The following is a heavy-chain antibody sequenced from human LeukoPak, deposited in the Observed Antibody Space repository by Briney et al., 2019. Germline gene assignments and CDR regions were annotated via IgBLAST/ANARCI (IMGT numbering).Heavy chain of an antibody. CDR2: ISYSGST. CDR1: GGSINSNY. CDR3: ARGRQVGNTGYYFDY. J-gene: IGHJ4*02. D-gene: IGHD1-26*01. V-gene: IGHV4-59*01. Sequence: SETLSLTCTVSGGSINSNYWSWIRQPPEKGLEWIGYISYSGSTSYNPSLKSRVTISLDMSKSQFSLNLNSVTAADTAVYYCARGRQVGNTGYYFDYWGQGTLVTVSS.